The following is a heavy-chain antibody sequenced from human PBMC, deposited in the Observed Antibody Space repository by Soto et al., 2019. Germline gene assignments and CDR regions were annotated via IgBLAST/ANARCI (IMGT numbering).Heavy chain of an antibody. CDR2: ISSSSSTI. CDR3: ARAAVTTNIDY. CDR1: GFTFSSYS. J-gene: IGHJ4*02. D-gene: IGHD4-17*01. V-gene: IGHV3-48*01. Sequence: EVQLVESGGGLVQPGGSLRLSCAASGFTFSSYSMNWVRQAPGKGLEWVSYISSSSSTIYYADSVKGRFTISRDNAKNSLYLQINSLRAEDTAVYYCARAAVTTNIDYWGQGTLVTVSS.